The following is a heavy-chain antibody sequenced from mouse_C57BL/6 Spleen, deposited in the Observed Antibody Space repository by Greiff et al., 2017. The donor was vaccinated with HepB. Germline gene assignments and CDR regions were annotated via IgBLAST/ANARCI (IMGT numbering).Heavy chain of an antibody. CDR2: IYPGDGDT. CDR3: ARWGLYYGSSYFDY. Sequence: QVQLKESGPELVKPGASVKISCKASGYAFSSSWMNWVKQRPGKGLEWIGRIYPGDGDTNYNGKFKGKATLTADKSSSTAYMQLSSLTSEDSAVYFCARWGLYYGSSYFDYWGQGTTLTVSS. V-gene: IGHV1-82*01. CDR1: GYAFSSSW. J-gene: IGHJ2*01. D-gene: IGHD1-1*01.